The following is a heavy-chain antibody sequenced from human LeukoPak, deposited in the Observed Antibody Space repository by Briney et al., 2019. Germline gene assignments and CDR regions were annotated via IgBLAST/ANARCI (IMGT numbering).Heavy chain of an antibody. D-gene: IGHD3-16*01. CDR3: ASGGHIDY. CDR2: IDEDGNEK. J-gene: IGHJ4*02. Sequence: PGGSLRLSCAASGFTFDDYGMSWVRQAPGKGLEWVANIDEDGNEKNYVDFVKGRFTISRDNAKNSLYLQMNSLRVEDTAVYYCASGGHIDYCGQGTLVTVSS. V-gene: IGHV3-7*01. CDR1: GFTFDDYG.